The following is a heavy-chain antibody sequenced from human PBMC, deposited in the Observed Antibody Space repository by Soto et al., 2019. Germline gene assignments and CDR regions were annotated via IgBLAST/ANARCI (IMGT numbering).Heavy chain of an antibody. CDR1: GFTFSGYG. Sequence: QVQLVESGGGVVQPGRSLRLSCAASGFTFSGYGMHWVRQAPGKGLEWVAVLRYDGSNIYYADSVKGRFTISRDNSRKTLYLEMNSLRDEDTAVYHCARDGIGGTTFRGYFDYWGQGTLVTVTS. CDR2: LRYDGSNI. J-gene: IGHJ4*02. V-gene: IGHV3-33*01. D-gene: IGHD1-7*01. CDR3: ARDGIGGTTFRGYFDY.